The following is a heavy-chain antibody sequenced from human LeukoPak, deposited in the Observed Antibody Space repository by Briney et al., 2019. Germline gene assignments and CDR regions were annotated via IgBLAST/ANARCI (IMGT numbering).Heavy chain of an antibody. CDR3: ARLRYFDWLLWD. V-gene: IGHV4-61*08. J-gene: IGHJ4*02. CDR1: GGSISSGGYY. D-gene: IGHD3-9*01. CDR2: IYYSGST. Sequence: PSQTLSLTCTVSGGSISSGGYYWSWIRQPPGKGLEWIGYIYYSGSTNYNPSLKSRVTISVDTSKNQFSLKLSSVTAADTAVYYCARLRYFDWLLWDWGQGTLVTVSS.